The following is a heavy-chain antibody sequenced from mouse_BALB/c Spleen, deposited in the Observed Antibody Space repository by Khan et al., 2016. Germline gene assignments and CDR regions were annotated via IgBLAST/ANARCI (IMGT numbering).Heavy chain of an antibody. CDR2: INTYSGES. CDR1: GYTFTNYG. J-gene: IGHJ1*01. Sequence: QIQLVQSGPELKRPGKTVKISCKASGYTFTNYGINWVKQAPGKGLKWMGWINTYSGESTYADDFKGRFAFSLETSANTADLQINNLKNEDTATYFYARYSYYCRSSRYFDVWGAGTTVTVSS. D-gene: IGHD1-1*01. CDR3: ARYSYYCRSSRYFDV. V-gene: IGHV9-3-1*01.